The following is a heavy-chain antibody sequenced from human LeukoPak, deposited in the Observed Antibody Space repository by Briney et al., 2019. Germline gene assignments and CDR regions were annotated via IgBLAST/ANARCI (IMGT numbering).Heavy chain of an antibody. Sequence: GGSLRLSCAASGFTFSSYWMSWVRQAPGKGLEWVANIKQDGSEKYYVDSVKGRFTISRDNAKNSLYLQMNSLRAEDTAVYYCAREGYGSSHNWFDPLGQGTLVTVSS. CDR1: GFTFSSYW. CDR2: IKQDGSEK. V-gene: IGHV3-7*01. D-gene: IGHD6-13*01. CDR3: AREGYGSSHNWFDP. J-gene: IGHJ5*02.